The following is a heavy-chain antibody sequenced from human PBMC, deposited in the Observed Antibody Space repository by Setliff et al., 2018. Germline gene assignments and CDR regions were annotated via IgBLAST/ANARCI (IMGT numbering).Heavy chain of an antibody. CDR2: LYTGGAT. D-gene: IGHD3-10*01. CDR1: GGSISSHY. Sequence: PSETLSLTCTVSGGSISSHYWTWIRQPAGKGLEWIGRLYTGGATDYNLSLKSRVTISLDSSKNQFSLRLSSVTAADAAVYFCARESATIGEFPLYYFDKWGQGIPVTVSS. V-gene: IGHV4-4*07. CDR3: ARESATIGEFPLYYFDK. J-gene: IGHJ4*02.